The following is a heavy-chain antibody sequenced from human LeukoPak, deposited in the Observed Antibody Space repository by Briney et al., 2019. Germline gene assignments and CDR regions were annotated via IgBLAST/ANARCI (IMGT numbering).Heavy chain of an antibody. Sequence: SETLSLTCTVSGDSISSSNYYWGWIRQPPGKGLEWIGTIYYSGHTYYNPSLESRVTISVDTSKNQFSLKLTSVTATDTAVYYCTRQGVYYDSSGYYLSWLDPWGQGTLVTVSS. CDR2: IYYSGHT. J-gene: IGHJ5*02. D-gene: IGHD3-22*01. V-gene: IGHV4-39*01. CDR3: TRQGVYYDSSGYYLSWLDP. CDR1: GDSISSSNYY.